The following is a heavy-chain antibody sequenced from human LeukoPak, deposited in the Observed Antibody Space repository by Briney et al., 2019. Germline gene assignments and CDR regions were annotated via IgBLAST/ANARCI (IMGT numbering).Heavy chain of an antibody. D-gene: IGHD6-19*01. CDR3: ALYGSGWNFDY. CDR2: INPSSGRT. J-gene: IGHJ4*02. CDR1: GYTFTGYY. Sequence: ASVKVSCKASGYTFTGYYMHWVRQAPGQGLEWMGWINPSSGRTNYAQKFQGRVTMTTDTSTDTAYMYLRSLRSDDTAVYYCALYGSGWNFDYWGQGTLVTVSS. V-gene: IGHV1-2*02.